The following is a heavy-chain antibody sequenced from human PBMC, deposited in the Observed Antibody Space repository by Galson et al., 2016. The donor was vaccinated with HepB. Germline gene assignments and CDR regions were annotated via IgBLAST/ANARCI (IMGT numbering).Heavy chain of an antibody. J-gene: IGHJ5*02. Sequence: QSGAEVKRPGESLKISCKGSGYSFSTYWIAWVRQLPGKGLEWMGIVHPGGSDSRYSPSFQGQVTISADKSINTAYLQWRSLKASDTAMYYCARPPTPDAMNWFDLWGQGTLVTVSS. D-gene: IGHD2-2*01. CDR2: VHPGGSDS. CDR1: GYSFSTYW. V-gene: IGHV5-51*01. CDR3: ARPPTPDAMNWFDL.